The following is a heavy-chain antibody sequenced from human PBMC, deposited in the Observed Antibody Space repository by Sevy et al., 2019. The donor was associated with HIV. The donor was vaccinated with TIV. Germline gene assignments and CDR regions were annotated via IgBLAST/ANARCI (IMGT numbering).Heavy chain of an antibody. CDR3: ARDPPTVPGT. Sequence: GGYLRLSCAASGFTFSSYWMSWVRQAPGKGLEWMANIKQDGSEKYYVDSVKGRFTISRDNAKNSLYLQMNSLRAVVTAVYNCARDPPTVPGTWGQGTLVTVSS. D-gene: IGHD4-17*01. V-gene: IGHV3-7*03. CDR1: GFTFSSYW. J-gene: IGHJ4*02. CDR2: IKQDGSEK.